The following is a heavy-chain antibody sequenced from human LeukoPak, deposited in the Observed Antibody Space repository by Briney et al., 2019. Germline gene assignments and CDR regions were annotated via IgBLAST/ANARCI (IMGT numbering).Heavy chain of an antibody. J-gene: IGHJ4*02. Sequence: GRSLRLSCTASEFSFSYYAMHWVRQAPGRGLEWVAVISSDGSIKYYADSVKGRFTISRDNSKNTLYLHMNSLRDDDTAVYYCATDQRYAFDYWGQGILVTVSS. CDR3: ATDQRYAFDY. D-gene: IGHD3-9*01. V-gene: IGHV3-30-3*01. CDR1: EFSFSYYA. CDR2: ISSDGSIK.